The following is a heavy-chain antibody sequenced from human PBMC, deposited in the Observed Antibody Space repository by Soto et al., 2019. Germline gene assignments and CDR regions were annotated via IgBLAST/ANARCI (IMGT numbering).Heavy chain of an antibody. Sequence: KPSETLSLTCAVSGYSISSGYYWGWIRQPPGKGLEWIGSIYHSGSTYYNPSLKSRVTISVDTSKNQFSLKLSSVTAADTAVYYCARYGTVTTHFDAFDIWGQGTMVTVSS. D-gene: IGHD4-17*01. CDR3: ARYGTVTTHFDAFDI. CDR2: IYHSGST. J-gene: IGHJ3*02. V-gene: IGHV4-38-2*01. CDR1: GYSISSGYY.